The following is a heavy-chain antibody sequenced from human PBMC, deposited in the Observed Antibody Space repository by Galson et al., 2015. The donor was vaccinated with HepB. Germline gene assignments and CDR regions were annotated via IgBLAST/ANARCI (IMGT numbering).Heavy chain of an antibody. CDR3: ARGKIHPRLGYFDL. D-gene: IGHD5-18*01. CDR1: GGSVSSESHY. J-gene: IGHJ2*01. CDR2: IYYSGTT. V-gene: IGHV4-61*01. Sequence: ETLSLTCTVSGGSVSSESHYWNWIRQPPGKGLEWIGHIYYSGTTDNNPSLKSRVTISVDTSKNQFSLNLTSVTAADTAVYFCARGKIHPRLGYFDLWGRGTLVTVSS.